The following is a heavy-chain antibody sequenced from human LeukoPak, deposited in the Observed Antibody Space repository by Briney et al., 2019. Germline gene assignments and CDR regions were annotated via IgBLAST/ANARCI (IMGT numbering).Heavy chain of an antibody. V-gene: IGHV4-61*02. CDR2: IYTRGNT. Sequence: SETLSLTCTVSGDSMTTTSHFWDWIRQPAGKGLEWIGRIYTRGNTNYNPSLKSRVTMSVDTPKNEVSLKLTSVTAADTAVYFCARGGGTNDDFWSGYAYSFDYWGQGALVTVSS. CDR1: GDSMTTTSHF. J-gene: IGHJ4*02. D-gene: IGHD3-3*01. CDR3: ARGGGTNDDFWSGYAYSFDY.